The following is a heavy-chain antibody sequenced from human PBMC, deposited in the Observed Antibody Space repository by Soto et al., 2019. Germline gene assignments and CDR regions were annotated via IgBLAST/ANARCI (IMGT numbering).Heavy chain of an antibody. CDR3: ATVKGYYDSSGYYFDY. V-gene: IGHV3-7*01. CDR2: IKQDGSEK. CDR1: GFTFSSYW. D-gene: IGHD3-22*01. Sequence: GGSLRLSCAASGFTFSSYWMSWVRQAPGKGLEWVANIKQDGSEKYYVDSVKGRFTISRDNAKNSLYLQMNSLRAEDTAVYYCATVKGYYDSSGYYFDYWGQGTMVTVYS. J-gene: IGHJ4*02.